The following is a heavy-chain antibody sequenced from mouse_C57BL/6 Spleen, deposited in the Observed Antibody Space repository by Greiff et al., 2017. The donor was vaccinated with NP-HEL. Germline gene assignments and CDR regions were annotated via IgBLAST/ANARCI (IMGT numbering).Heavy chain of an antibody. V-gene: IGHV1-81*01. CDR2: IYPRSGNT. J-gene: IGHJ3*01. CDR3: ARSYDYDVGAWFAY. D-gene: IGHD2-4*01. Sequence: VQLQQSGAELARPGASVKLSCKASGYTFTSYGISWVKQRTGQGLEWIGEIYPRSGNTYYNEKFKGKATLTADKSSSTAYMELRSLTSEDSAVYFCARSYDYDVGAWFAYWGQGTLVTVSA. CDR1: GYTFTSYG.